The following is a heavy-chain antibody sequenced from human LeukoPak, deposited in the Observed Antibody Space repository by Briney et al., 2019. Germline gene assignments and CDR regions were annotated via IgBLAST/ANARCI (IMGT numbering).Heavy chain of an antibody. Sequence: SGTLSLTCAVYGGSLSDYYWSWIRQPPGKGLEWIGEINHSGSTNYNPSLKSRVAISVDTSKNQFSLRLSSVTAADTAVYYCARRTATQDYWGQGTLVTVSS. CDR2: INHSGST. CDR3: ARRTATQDY. CDR1: GGSLSDYY. J-gene: IGHJ4*02. V-gene: IGHV4-34*01.